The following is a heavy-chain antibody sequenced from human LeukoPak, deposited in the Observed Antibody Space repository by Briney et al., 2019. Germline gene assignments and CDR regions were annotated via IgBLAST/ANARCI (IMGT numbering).Heavy chain of an antibody. V-gene: IGHV3-13*01. CDR2: IGTAGDT. Sequence: PGGSLRLSCAASGFTFSSYDMHWHRQATGKGLEWVSAIGTAGDTYYPGSVKGRFTISRENAKNSLYLQMNSLRAGDTAVYYCARDGSHGAFDIWGQGTMVTVSS. J-gene: IGHJ3*02. CDR3: ARDGSHGAFDI. CDR1: GFTFSSYD.